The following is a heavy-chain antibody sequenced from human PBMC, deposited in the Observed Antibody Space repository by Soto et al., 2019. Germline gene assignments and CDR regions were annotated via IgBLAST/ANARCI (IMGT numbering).Heavy chain of an antibody. CDR3: ARDLRSNSGYDFGAFDI. CDR2: INPSGGST. D-gene: IGHD5-12*01. CDR1: GYTFTSYY. Sequence: ASVKVSCKASGYTFTSYYMHWVRQAPGQGLEWMGIINPSGGSTSYAQKFQGRVTMTRDTSTSTVYMELSSLRSEDTAVYYCARDLRSNSGYDFGAFDIWGQGTMVTVSS. V-gene: IGHV1-46*03. J-gene: IGHJ3*02.